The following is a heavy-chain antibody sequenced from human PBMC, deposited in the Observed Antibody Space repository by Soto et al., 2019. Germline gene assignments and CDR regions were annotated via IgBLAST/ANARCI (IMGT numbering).Heavy chain of an antibody. J-gene: IGHJ6*02. Sequence: QVQLVQSGAEVKKPGSSVKVSCKASGGTFSSYAISWVRQAPGQGLEWMGGFIPIFGTANYAQKFQGRVTIPADKSTSTAYMELSSLRSEDTAVYYCALGVRGVIITPPWGMDVWGQGTTVTVSS. V-gene: IGHV1-69*06. CDR1: GGTFSSYA. CDR2: FIPIFGTA. D-gene: IGHD3-10*01. CDR3: ALGVRGVIITPPWGMDV.